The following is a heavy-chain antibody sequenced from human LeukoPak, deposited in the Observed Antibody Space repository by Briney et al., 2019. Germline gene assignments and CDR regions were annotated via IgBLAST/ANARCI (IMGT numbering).Heavy chain of an antibody. CDR1: GGSISSYY. J-gene: IGHJ6*03. CDR3: ARGLWFGDGSGWVYYYYYMDV. Sequence: PSETLSLTCTVSGGSISSYYWSWIRQPPGKGLEWIGYIYYSGSTNYNPSLKSRVTISVDTSKNQFSLKLSSVTAADTAVYYCARGLWFGDGSGWVYYYYYMDVWGKGTTVTVSS. V-gene: IGHV4-59*01. CDR2: IYYSGST. D-gene: IGHD3-10*01.